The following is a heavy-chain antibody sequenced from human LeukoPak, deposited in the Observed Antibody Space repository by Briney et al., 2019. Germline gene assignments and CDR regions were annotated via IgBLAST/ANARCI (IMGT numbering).Heavy chain of an antibody. J-gene: IGHJ3*02. V-gene: IGHV4-4*09. Sequence: SETLSLTCTVSGSISGYYWSWIRQPPGRELEWIGYIYTSGSTNYNPSLQSRVTISVDTSKNQFSLDLSSVTAADTAVYYCARQKCTSTSCLTKNAFDIWGQGTMVTVSS. D-gene: IGHD2-2*01. CDR1: GSISGYY. CDR3: ARQKCTSTSCLTKNAFDI. CDR2: IYTSGST.